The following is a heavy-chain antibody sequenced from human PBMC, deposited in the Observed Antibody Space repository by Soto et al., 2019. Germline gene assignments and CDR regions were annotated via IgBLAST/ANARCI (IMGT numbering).Heavy chain of an antibody. CDR3: AKDPFWSGYNWFDP. CDR2: ISGSGGST. CDR1: GFTFSSYA. V-gene: IGHV3-23*01. Sequence: GGSLRLSCAASGFTFSSYAMSWVRQAPGKGLEWVSAISGSGGSTYYADSVKGRFTISRDNSKNTLYLQMNSLLAEYTAVYYCAKDPFWSGYNWFDPWGQGTLVTFSS. J-gene: IGHJ5*02. D-gene: IGHD3-3*01.